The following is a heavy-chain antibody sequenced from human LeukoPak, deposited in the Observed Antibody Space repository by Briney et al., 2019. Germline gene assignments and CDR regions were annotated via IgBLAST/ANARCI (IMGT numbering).Heavy chain of an antibody. CDR1: GYTFTSYY. CDR2: INPSGGST. J-gene: IGHJ5*02. V-gene: IGHV1-46*01. CDR3: ARDSQIFFRGGYSSGWLSFDP. Sequence: ASVKVSCKASGYTFTSYYMHWVRQAPGQGLEWMGIINPSGGSTSYAQKFQGRVTMTRDMSTSTVYMELSSLRSEDTAVYYCARDSQIFFRGGYSSGWLSFDPWGQGTLVTVSS. D-gene: IGHD6-19*01.